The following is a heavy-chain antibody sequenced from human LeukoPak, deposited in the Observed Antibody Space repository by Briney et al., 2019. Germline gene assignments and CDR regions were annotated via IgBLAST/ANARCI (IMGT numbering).Heavy chain of an antibody. V-gene: IGHV1-2*02. Sequence: ASVKVSCKASGYTFTGYYMHWVRQAPGQGLEWMGWINPNSGGTNYAQKFQGRVTMTRDTSISTAYMELSRLRSDDTAVHYCATPELRPYYYYMDVWGRGTLVTVSS. CDR2: INPNSGGT. CDR1: GYTFTGYY. J-gene: IGHJ2*01. D-gene: IGHD1-26*01. CDR3: ATPELRPYYYYMDV.